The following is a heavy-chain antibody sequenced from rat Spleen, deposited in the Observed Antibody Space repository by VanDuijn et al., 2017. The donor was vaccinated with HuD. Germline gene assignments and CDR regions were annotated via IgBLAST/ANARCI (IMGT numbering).Heavy chain of an antibody. J-gene: IGHJ3*01. V-gene: IGHV5-29*01. CDR1: GFTFIGYG. CDR2: IGNEGSRT. D-gene: IGHD1-1*01. CDR3: APRTPYWGPFPF. Sequence: EVQLVESGGGLVQPGRSLKISCTGSGFTFIGYGMAWVRQAPSRGLEWVATIGNEGSRTYYRDSVEGRFTISRNNAKSILYLQMDSLRSDDTATYYCAPRTPYWGPFPFWGQGTLVTVSS.